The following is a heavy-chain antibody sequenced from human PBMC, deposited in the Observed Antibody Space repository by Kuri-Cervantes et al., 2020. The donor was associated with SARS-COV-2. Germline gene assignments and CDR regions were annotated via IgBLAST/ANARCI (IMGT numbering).Heavy chain of an antibody. CDR2: ISSSSTI. CDR3: ARASLQEYSGSYFHYFDY. CDR1: GFTFSDYY. V-gene: IGHV3-69-1*02. Sequence: GGSLRLSCAASGFTFSDYYMNWVRQAPGKGLEWVSSISSSSTIYYADSVKGRFTTSRDNAKDSLYLQMNSLRAEDTAVYYCARASLQEYSGSYFHYFDYWGQGTLVTVSS. J-gene: IGHJ4*02. D-gene: IGHD1-26*01.